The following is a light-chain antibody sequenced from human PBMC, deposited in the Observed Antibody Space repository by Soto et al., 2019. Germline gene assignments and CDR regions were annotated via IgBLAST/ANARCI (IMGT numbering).Light chain of an antibody. CDR3: QHYNNWPRT. J-gene: IGKJ1*01. CDR2: GAS. Sequence: EIVMTQSPATLSVSPGERATLSCRASQSVSSNLAWYHQKPGQAPRVLIYGASTRATGIPARFSGSRSGTEFTLTISSLQSEDFAVYYCQHYNNWPRTFGQGTKVEIK. CDR1: QSVSSN. V-gene: IGKV3-15*01.